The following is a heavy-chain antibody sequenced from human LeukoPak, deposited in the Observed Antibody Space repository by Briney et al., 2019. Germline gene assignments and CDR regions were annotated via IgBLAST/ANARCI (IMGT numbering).Heavy chain of an antibody. CDR1: GYTFSNYG. CDR2: ISVDNGNT. D-gene: IGHD2-8*01. Sequence: ASVKVSCKASGYTFSNYGINWVRQAPGQGLEWMGWISVDNGNTNYAQKVQDRITMTTDTYTNTAYMELRSLRSDDTAVYYCAGSLGYCTSNVCYLKYWGQGTLVTVSS. V-gene: IGHV1-18*01. CDR3: AGSLGYCTSNVCYLKY. J-gene: IGHJ4*02.